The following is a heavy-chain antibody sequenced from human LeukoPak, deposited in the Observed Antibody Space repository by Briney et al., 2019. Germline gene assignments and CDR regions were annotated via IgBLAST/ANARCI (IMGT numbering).Heavy chain of an antibody. CDR3: AGRLTMIVVVHKTLAAFDI. J-gene: IGHJ3*02. CDR2: INHSGST. D-gene: IGHD3-22*01. CDR1: GGSFSGYY. V-gene: IGHV4-34*01. Sequence: PSETLSLTCAVYGGSFSGYYWSWIRQPPGKGLEWIGEINHSGSTNYNPSLKSRVTISVDTSKNQFSLKLSSVTAADTAVYYCAGRLTMIVVVHKTLAAFDIWGQGTMVTVSS.